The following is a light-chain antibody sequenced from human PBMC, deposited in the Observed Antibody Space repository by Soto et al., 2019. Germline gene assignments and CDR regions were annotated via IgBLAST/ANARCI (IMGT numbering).Light chain of an antibody. CDR1: SSNIGTNT. V-gene: IGLV1-44*01. CDR2: STN. J-gene: IGLJ3*02. CDR3: AAWDDSLNGFWV. Sequence: QSVLTQPPSASETPGQRVTISCSGSSSNIGTNTVNWYQQLPGTAPKLLIYSTNQRPSGVPDRFSGSKSGTSASLAISGLQSEDEADYYCAAWDDSLNGFWVFGGGTKLTVL.